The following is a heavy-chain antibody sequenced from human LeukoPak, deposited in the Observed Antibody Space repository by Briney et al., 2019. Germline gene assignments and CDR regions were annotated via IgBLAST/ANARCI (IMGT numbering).Heavy chain of an antibody. CDR1: GFTFDDYG. CDR3: ARDLPTYYDFWSGYLNWFDP. J-gene: IGHJ5*02. V-gene: IGHV3-20*04. D-gene: IGHD3-3*01. CDR2: INWNGGST. Sequence: VGSLRLSCAAAGFTFDDYGMSWVRQAPGKGLEWVSGINWNGGSTGYADSVKGRFTISRDNAKNSLYLQMNSLRAEDTALYYCARDLPTYYDFWSGYLNWFDPWGQGTLVTVSS.